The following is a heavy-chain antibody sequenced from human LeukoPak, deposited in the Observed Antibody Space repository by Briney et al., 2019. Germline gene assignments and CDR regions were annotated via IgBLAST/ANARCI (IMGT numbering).Heavy chain of an antibody. Sequence: PGGSLRLSCAASGLTFSSYGMHWVRQAPGKGLEWVAFIRYDGSNKYYADSVKGRFTISRDNSKNTLYLQMNSLRAEDTAVYYCAKDRSRAIVEVTASFDYWGQGTLVTVSS. D-gene: IGHD2-21*02. CDR1: GLTFSSYG. CDR2: IRYDGSNK. V-gene: IGHV3-30*02. CDR3: AKDRSRAIVEVTASFDY. J-gene: IGHJ4*02.